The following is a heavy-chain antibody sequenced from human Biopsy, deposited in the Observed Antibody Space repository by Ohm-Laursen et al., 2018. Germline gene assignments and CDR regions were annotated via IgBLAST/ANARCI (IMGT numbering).Heavy chain of an antibody. J-gene: IGHJ4*02. CDR2: ISSGSSPI. V-gene: IGHV3-48*01. D-gene: IGHD1/OR15-1a*01. Sequence: SLRLSCVAFGFTFSSYSMNWVRQAPGKGLEWVSFISSGSSPIYYADSVKGRFTISRDDAKNSLYLQMNSLRAEDTAVYYCARGRTGGWGQGTLVTVSS. CDR3: ARGRTGG. CDR1: GFTFSSYS.